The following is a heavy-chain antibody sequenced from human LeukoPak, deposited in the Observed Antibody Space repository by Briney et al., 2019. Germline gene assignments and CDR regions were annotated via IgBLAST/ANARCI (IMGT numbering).Heavy chain of an antibody. CDR1: GGSISSGDYY. V-gene: IGHV4-30-4*08. D-gene: IGHD1-26*01. J-gene: IGHJ5*02. CDR3: ARVLHSGSYRIDP. Sequence: SETLSLTCTVSGGSISSGDYYWSWIRQPPGKGLEWIGYIYYSGSTYYNPSLKSRVTISVDTSKNQFSLKLSSVTAADTAVYYCARVLHSGSYRIDPWGQGTLVTVSS. CDR2: IYYSGST.